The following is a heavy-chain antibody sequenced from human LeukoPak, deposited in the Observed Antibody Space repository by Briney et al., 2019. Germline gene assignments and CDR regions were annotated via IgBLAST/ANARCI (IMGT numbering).Heavy chain of an antibody. V-gene: IGHV3-21*01. CDR3: ARCTTGKTFGSLREIKKSREIDY. D-gene: IGHD1-1*01. Sequence: GGSLRLSCAASGFTFRSYSMKWVRQAPGKGLEWLSSISSSSSYINYADSVRGRFTISSDNDKNSLFLQMDSLRGEDPAVYYCARCTTGKTFGSLREIKKSREIDYWGQGTLVTVSS. CDR2: ISSSSSYI. J-gene: IGHJ4*02. CDR1: GFTFRSYS.